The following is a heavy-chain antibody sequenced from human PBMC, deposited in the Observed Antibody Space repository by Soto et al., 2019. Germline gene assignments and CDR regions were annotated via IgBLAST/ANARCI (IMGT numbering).Heavy chain of an antibody. Sequence: SETLSLTCTVSGGSVNNYYWSWIRQSPVKGLEWIGNILSSGSTNYNPSLTTRLTISVDTSKNQFSLRLSSMTAADTAVYYCARAKVLRGVPTIDYWGQGTPVTVS. CDR1: GGSVNNYY. CDR2: ILSSGST. V-gene: IGHV4-59*02. D-gene: IGHD3-10*01. J-gene: IGHJ4*02. CDR3: ARAKVLRGVPTIDY.